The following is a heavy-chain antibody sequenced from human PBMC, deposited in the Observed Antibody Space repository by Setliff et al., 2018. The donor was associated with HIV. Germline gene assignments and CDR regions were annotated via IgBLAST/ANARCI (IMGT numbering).Heavy chain of an antibody. Sequence: ASVKVSCKPSGYTFTTYGLSWVRQAPGQGLEWMGWINTNTGSPTYAQAFTGRFVFSVDTSVSTAYLQISSLKAEDTAVYYCARALYGDYGGDINWFDPWGQGTLVTVSS. CDR2: INTNTGSP. CDR1: GYTFTTYG. CDR3: ARALYGDYGGDINWFDP. D-gene: IGHD4-17*01. J-gene: IGHJ5*02. V-gene: IGHV7-4-1*02.